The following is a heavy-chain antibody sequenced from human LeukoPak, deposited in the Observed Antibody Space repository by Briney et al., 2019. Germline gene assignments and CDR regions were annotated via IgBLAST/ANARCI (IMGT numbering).Heavy chain of an antibody. CDR3: ARINDFWSGPTLDV. CDR2: IYHSGSGST. J-gene: IGHJ6*02. V-gene: IGHV4-30-2*01. Sequence: SQTLSLTCTVSGGSLSSGGHSWSWIRQPPGKGLEWIGYIYHSGSGSTYYNPSLKSRVTISIDKSKNQFSLKLNSVTAADTAVYYCARINDFWSGPTLDVWGQGTTVTVSS. CDR1: GGSLSSGGHS. D-gene: IGHD3-3*01.